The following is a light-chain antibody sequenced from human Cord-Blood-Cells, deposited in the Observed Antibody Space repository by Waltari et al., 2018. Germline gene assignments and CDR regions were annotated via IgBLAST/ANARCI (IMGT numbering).Light chain of an antibody. CDR3: QQYGSPWT. CDR1: QSVSSSY. V-gene: IGKV3-20*01. Sequence: EIVLTQSPGTLSLSPGERATLSCRASQSVSSSYLAWYQQKPGQAARPLIYGASSRATGIPDRVSGSGSGTAFTLSISRLEPEDFAVYYCQQYGSPWTFGQGTKVEIK. CDR2: GAS. J-gene: IGKJ1*01.